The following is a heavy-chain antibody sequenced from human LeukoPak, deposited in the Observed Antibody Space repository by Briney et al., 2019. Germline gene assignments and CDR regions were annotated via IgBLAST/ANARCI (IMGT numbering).Heavy chain of an antibody. D-gene: IGHD6-19*01. J-gene: IGHJ4*02. CDR1: GGSISSYY. Sequence: PSETLSLTCTVSGGSISSYYWSWIRQPPGKGLEWIGYIYYSGSTYYNPSLKSRVTVSVDTSKNQFSLKLSSVTAADTAVYYCARVRAVAGIHWGQGTLVTVSS. CDR3: ARVRAVAGIH. V-gene: IGHV4-59*12. CDR2: IYYSGST.